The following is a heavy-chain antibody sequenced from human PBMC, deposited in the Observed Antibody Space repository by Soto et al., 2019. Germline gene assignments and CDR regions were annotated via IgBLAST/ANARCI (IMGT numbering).Heavy chain of an antibody. V-gene: IGHV2-70*01. J-gene: IGHJ4*02. CDR2: IDWADDK. Sequence: SGPTLVNPTQTLTLTCTFSGFSLSTTGMCVSWIRHPRGKALEWPALIDWADDKYYSTSLKTRLTISKDTSKKQVVLTMTNVESVDTATYFSSRAVGGFTYGYPDYWGQGTLVTVSS. D-gene: IGHD5-18*01. CDR3: SRAVGGFTYGYPDY. CDR1: GFSLSTTGMC.